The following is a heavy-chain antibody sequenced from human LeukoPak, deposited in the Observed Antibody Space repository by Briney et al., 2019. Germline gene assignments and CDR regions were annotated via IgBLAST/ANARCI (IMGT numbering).Heavy chain of an antibody. CDR1: GGSISSYY. Sequence: PSETLSLTCTVSGGSISSYYWSWIRQPPGKGLEWIGYIYYSGSTNYNPSLKSRVTISVDTSKNQFSLKLSSVTAADTAVYYCARGDCSGGSCYSRYYFDYWGQGTLVTVFS. J-gene: IGHJ4*02. CDR2: IYYSGST. CDR3: ARGDCSGGSCYSRYYFDY. D-gene: IGHD2-15*01. V-gene: IGHV4-59*01.